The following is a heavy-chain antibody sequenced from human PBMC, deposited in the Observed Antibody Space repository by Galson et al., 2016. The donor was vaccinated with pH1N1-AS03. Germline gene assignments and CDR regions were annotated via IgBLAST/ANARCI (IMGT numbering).Heavy chain of an antibody. V-gene: IGHV3-74*03. CDR2: IDTDGTSA. D-gene: IGHD3-9*01. CDR1: GFAFNKFW. Sequence: SLRLSCAASGFAFNKFWMHWVRQAPGKGLEWVSQIDTDGTSATYADSVKGRFTTTRDKAKNTLYLQMNSLRDEDTAVFYCASDGVFDHKSAFDFWGQGTMVTVSS. J-gene: IGHJ3*01. CDR3: ASDGVFDHKSAFDF.